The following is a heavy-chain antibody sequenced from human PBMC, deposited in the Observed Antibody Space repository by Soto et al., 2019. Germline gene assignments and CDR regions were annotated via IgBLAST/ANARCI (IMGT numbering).Heavy chain of an antibody. V-gene: IGHV1-8*01. D-gene: IGHD5-18*01. J-gene: IGHJ5*02. CDR1: GYTFTNND. CDR3: ARMASFGSLNWFDP. Sequence: SVKVSCKASGYTFTNNDVTWVRQATGQGLEWMGWMNPGSGDTGYAQKFQGRVTMTRNISIATAYMELSSLRSEDTAIYYCARMASFGSLNWFDPWGQGTLVTVSS. CDR2: MNPGSGDT.